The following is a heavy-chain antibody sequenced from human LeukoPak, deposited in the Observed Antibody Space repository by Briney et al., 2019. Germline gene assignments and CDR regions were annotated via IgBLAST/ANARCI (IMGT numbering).Heavy chain of an antibody. D-gene: IGHD1-26*01. CDR2: IPASGTAM. CDR1: GFTFSSYS. Sequence: GVSLRLSCAASGFTFSSYSMNWVRQAPGKGLEWVSHIPASGTAMFYADSVKGRFTISRDNAKNSLYLQMNSLRDEDTAVYYCASSGSYRFDYWGQGTLVTVSS. V-gene: IGHV3-48*02. J-gene: IGHJ4*02. CDR3: ASSGSYRFDY.